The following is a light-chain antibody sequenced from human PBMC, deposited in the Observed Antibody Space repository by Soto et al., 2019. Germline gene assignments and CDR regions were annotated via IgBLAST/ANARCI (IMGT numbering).Light chain of an antibody. CDR3: QQYNNWPPWT. J-gene: IGKJ1*01. V-gene: IGKV3-15*01. CDR1: QSVRTN. CDR2: GAS. Sequence: EIVMTQSPATLSVSPGERATLSCRASQSVRTNLAWYQQKPGQAPRLLIYGASTRATDVPVRFSGSGSGTEFTLTINSLQSEDFAVYYCQQYNNWPPWTFGQGTKVDIK.